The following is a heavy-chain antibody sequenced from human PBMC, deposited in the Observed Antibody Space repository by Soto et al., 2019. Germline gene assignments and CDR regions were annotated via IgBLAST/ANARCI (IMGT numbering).Heavy chain of an antibody. Sequence: PGGSLRLSCAASGFTFSNYAMSWLRQTPGKGLEWISAMSNTVHTYHADSVKGRFTISRDNSKNTLSLQMNSLRAEDTAIYYCARSPAPSCIDVFCYPIHYSGRGTLVTVSS. CDR3: ARSPAPSCIDVFCYPIHY. CDR1: GFTFSNYA. J-gene: IGHJ4*02. D-gene: IGHD2-15*01. V-gene: IGHV3-23*01. CDR2: MSNTVHT.